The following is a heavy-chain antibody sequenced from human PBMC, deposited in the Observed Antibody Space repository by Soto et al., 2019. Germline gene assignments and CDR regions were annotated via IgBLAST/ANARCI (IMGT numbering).Heavy chain of an antibody. CDR3: ARNVYDSSGYYSGAAFDI. J-gene: IGHJ3*02. V-gene: IGHV4-34*09. D-gene: IGHD3-22*01. CDR2: INHSGST. CDR1: GGSFSGYY. Sequence: PSATLSLTCAVYGGSFSGYYWSWIRQPPGKGLEWIGEINHSGSTNYNPSLKSRVTISVDTSKNQFSLKLSSVTAADTAVYYCARNVYDSSGYYSGAAFDIWGQGTMVTVSS.